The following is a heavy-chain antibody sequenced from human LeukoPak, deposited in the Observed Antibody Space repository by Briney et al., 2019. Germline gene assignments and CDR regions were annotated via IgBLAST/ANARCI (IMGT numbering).Heavy chain of an antibody. D-gene: IGHD4/OR15-4a*01. V-gene: IGHV4-34*01. CDR2: IYYSGST. CDR1: GGSFSGYF. J-gene: IGHJ6*03. CDR3: ASRPANDYYYYYYMDV. Sequence: PSETLPLTCAVYGGSFSGYFWSWIRQPPGKGLEWIGSIYYSGSTYYNPSLKSRVTISVDTSKNQFSLKLSSVTAADTAVYYCASRPANDYYYYYYMDVWGKGTTVTVSS.